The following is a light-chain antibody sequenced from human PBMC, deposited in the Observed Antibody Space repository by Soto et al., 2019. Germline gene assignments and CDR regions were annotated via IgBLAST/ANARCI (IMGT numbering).Light chain of an antibody. J-gene: IGKJ3*01. V-gene: IGKV3-20*01. CDR1: QSVSSNY. Sequence: EIVLTQSPGTLSLSPGERATLSCRASQSVSSNYLTWYQQKPGQAPRLLIYGASSRATGIADRFSGSGCGADFTLTISRLEPEDVAVYYCQQYGSSPFTFGPGTKVDIK. CDR3: QQYGSSPFT. CDR2: GAS.